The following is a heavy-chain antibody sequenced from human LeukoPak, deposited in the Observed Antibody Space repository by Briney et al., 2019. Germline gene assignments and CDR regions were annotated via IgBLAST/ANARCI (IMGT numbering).Heavy chain of an antibody. D-gene: IGHD6-13*01. Sequence: ASVKVSCKASGYTFTSYAMNWVRQAPGQGLEWMGWINTNTGNPTYAQGFTGRFVFSLDTSVSTAYLQISSLKAEDTAVYYCARLRTAEYSSSWYDWFDPWGQGTLVTVSS. CDR3: ARLRTAEYSSSWYDWFDP. V-gene: IGHV7-4-1*02. CDR1: GYTFTSYA. J-gene: IGHJ5*02. CDR2: INTNTGNP.